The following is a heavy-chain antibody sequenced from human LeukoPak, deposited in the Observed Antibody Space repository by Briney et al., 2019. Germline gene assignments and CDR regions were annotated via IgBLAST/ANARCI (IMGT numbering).Heavy chain of an antibody. CDR1: GFTFDDYA. D-gene: IGHD2-2*01. Sequence: PGGSLRLSCAASGFTFDDYAMHWVRQAPGKGLEWVSGISWNSGSIGYADSVKGRFTISRDNAKNSLYLQMNSLRAEDTALYYCAKSREAYSAALDYWGQGTLVTVSS. J-gene: IGHJ4*02. V-gene: IGHV3-9*01. CDR2: ISWNSGSI. CDR3: AKSREAYSAALDY.